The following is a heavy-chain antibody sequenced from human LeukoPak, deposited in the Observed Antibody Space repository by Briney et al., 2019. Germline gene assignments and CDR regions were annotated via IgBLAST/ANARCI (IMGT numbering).Heavy chain of an antibody. J-gene: IGHJ4*02. V-gene: IGHV1-46*02. CDR3: ARDQEGFDY. CDR1: GYTFNSNY. Sequence: ASVKVSCKAPGYTFNSNYIHWVRQAPGQGLEWMGMIYPRDGSTSYAQKFRGRVTVTRDTSTSTVHLERSGLRSEDTAVYYCARDQEGFDYWGQGTLVTVSS. CDR2: IYPRDGST.